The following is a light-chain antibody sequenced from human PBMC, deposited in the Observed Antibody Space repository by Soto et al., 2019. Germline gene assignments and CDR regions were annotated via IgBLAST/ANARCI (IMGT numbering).Light chain of an antibody. CDR2: NNN. CDR3: QSYDSSLSAYV. V-gene: IGLV1-40*01. Sequence: QSALTQPPSVSGAPGQRVTISCTGSSSNIGADYDVHWYQQLPGTAPKLLIYNNNNRPSGVPDRFSGSKSGTSASLAITGLQAEDEADYYCQSYDSSLSAYVFGTWTKVTVL. J-gene: IGLJ1*01. CDR1: SSNIGADYD.